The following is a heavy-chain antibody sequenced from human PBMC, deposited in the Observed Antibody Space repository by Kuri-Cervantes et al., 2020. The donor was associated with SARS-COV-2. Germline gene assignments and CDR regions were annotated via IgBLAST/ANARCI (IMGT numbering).Heavy chain of an antibody. CDR1: GFSFSTHG. V-gene: IGHV3-30*18. CDR2: ISHDGART. CDR3: AKVRVARYTYGYGFDY. Sequence: GESLKISCAASGFSFSTHGMHWVRQAPGKGLEWVAVISHDGARTHYADSVRGRFTVSRDTSKNTLFLQMNSLRAEDTAVYYCAKVRVARYTYGYGFDYWGQGTLVTVSS. D-gene: IGHD5-18*01. J-gene: IGHJ4*02.